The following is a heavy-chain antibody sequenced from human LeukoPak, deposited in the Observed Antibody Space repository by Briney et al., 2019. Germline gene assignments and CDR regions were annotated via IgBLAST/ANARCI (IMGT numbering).Heavy chain of an antibody. V-gene: IGHV1-46*01. D-gene: IGHD2-21*02. CDR1: GSTFTSYD. CDR2: INTSGDST. Sequence: ASVKVSFKASGSTFTSYDMHWVRQAPGQGLEWMGIINTSGDSTSYDKNFHSRVTTTRVTSTSTVYMELSSLRSVYTAVYYCASVLYCGADCYSGRYFFDYWGQGALVTVSS. J-gene: IGHJ4*02. CDR3: ASVLYCGADCYSGRYFFDY.